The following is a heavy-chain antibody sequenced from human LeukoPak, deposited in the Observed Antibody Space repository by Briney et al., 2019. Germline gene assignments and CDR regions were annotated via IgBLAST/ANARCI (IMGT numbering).Heavy chain of an antibody. CDR3: ARDSSRVRYFDY. CDR2: IYYSGST. CDR1: GGSVSSGSYY. D-gene: IGHD3-10*01. Sequence: SETLSLTCSVSGGSVSSGSYYWSWIRQPPGKGLEWIGDIYYSGSTYYNPSLKSRVTISVDTSKNQFSLKLSSVTAADTAVYYCARDSSRVRYFDYWGQGTLVTVSS. V-gene: IGHV4-61*01. J-gene: IGHJ4*02.